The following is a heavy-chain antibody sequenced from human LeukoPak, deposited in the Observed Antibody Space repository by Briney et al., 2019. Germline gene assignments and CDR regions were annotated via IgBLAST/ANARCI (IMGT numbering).Heavy chain of an antibody. CDR2: IDWDDDK. J-gene: IGHJ4*02. V-gene: IGHV2-70*11. CDR3: ARTQRDEILTGYYFLDY. Sequence: SGPTLVNPTQTLTLTCTFSGFSLSTTGMCVSWIRQPPGKALEWLARIDWDDDKSYSASLKTRLSISKDTSKNQVVLTMTNMDPVDTATYYCARTQRDEILTGYYFLDYWGQGTLVTVSS. D-gene: IGHD3-9*01. CDR1: GFSLSTTGMC.